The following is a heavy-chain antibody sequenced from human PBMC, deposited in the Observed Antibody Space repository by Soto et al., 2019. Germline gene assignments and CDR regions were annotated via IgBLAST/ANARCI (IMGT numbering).Heavy chain of an antibody. CDR3: ACITMVRGDAFDI. CDR1: GGSIRSYY. J-gene: IGHJ3*02. CDR2: IYYSGST. Sequence: SETLSLTCTVSGGSIRSYYWSWIRQPPGKGLEWIGYIYYSGSTNYSPSLKSRVTISVDTSKNQFSLKLSSVTAADTAVYYFACITMVRGDAFDIWGQGTMVTVSS. D-gene: IGHD3-10*01. V-gene: IGHV4-59*08.